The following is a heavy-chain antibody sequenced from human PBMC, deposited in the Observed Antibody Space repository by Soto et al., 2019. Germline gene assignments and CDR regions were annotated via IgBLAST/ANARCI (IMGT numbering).Heavy chain of an antibody. Sequence: QVQLVQSGAEVKKPGSSVKVSCKASGGTFSSYTISWVRQAPGQGLEWMGRIIPILGIANYAQKFQGRVTITADKSTSTAYRELSSVRSEDTAVYYCARDQERIAVAGPRVYWGQGTLVTVSS. CDR2: IIPILGIA. V-gene: IGHV1-69*08. D-gene: IGHD6-19*01. CDR1: GGTFSSYT. J-gene: IGHJ4*02. CDR3: ARDQERIAVAGPRVY.